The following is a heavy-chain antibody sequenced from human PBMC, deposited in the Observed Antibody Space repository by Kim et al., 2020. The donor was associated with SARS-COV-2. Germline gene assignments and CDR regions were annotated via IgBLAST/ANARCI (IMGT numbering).Heavy chain of an antibody. CDR3: ARVHYGDYELYYFDY. Sequence: SVKGRFTIPRDNAKNSLYLQMNSLRAEDTAVYYCARVHYGDYELYYFDYWGQGTLVTVSS. V-gene: IGHV3-11*06. J-gene: IGHJ4*02. D-gene: IGHD4-17*01.